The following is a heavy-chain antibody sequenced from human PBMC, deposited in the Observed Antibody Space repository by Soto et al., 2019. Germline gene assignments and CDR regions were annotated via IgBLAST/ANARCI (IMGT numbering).Heavy chain of an antibody. Sequence: EEHVEESGGGLVQPGGSLRLSCIVSGFRFSSYEMNWVRQTPGKGLEWISYIRESGSTIYYADSVKGRFTISRDNAKNSLDLQMDSLRAEDTAVYYCARGPLGHMDVWGQGTSVTVSS. D-gene: IGHD3-3*01. CDR2: IRESGSTI. CDR1: GFRFSSYE. J-gene: IGHJ6*02. V-gene: IGHV3-48*03. CDR3: ARGPLGHMDV.